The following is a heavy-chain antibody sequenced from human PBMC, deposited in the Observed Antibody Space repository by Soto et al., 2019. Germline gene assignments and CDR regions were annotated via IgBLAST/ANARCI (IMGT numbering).Heavy chain of an antibody. Sequence: QVQLQESGPGPVKPSGTLSLTCAVSGGYISSSNWWSWVRQPPGKGLECIGEIYHRGSTKYNPSLKSLITISVDKCRNQYSQKLSFVTAADTAVYCCASVRGGYYNGIDVWGQGATFTVSS. D-gene: IGHD3-10*02. J-gene: IGHJ6*02. CDR1: GGYISSSNW. CDR2: IYHRGST. V-gene: IGHV4-4*01. CDR3: ASVRGGYYNGIDV.